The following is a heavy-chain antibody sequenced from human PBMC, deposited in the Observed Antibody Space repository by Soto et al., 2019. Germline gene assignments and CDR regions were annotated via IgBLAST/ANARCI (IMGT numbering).Heavy chain of an antibody. D-gene: IGHD3-3*01. J-gene: IGHJ4*02. CDR3: ARGYDFWSGQDY. V-gene: IGHV1-69*13. CDR1: GGTFSSYA. Sequence: SVKVSCKASGGTFSSYAISWVRQAPGQGLEWMGGIIPIFGTANYAQKFQGRVTITADESTSTAYMELSSLRSEGTAVYYCARGYDFWSGQDYWGQGTLVTVSS. CDR2: IIPIFGTA.